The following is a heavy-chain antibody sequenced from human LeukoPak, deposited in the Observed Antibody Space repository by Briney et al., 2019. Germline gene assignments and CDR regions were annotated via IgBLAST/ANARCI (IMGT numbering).Heavy chain of an antibody. J-gene: IGHJ6*02. CDR2: INADGGRT. CDR1: GFSLGAYA. D-gene: IGHD3-3*01. Sequence: GGSLRLSCVASGFSLGAYAMHWVRQARGKGLEGVSHINADGGRTYYADAVKGRFTISRDNSKDSLYLQMTGLRAEDSAVYYCATWAFYHDLDVWGRGTTVTVSS. V-gene: IGHV3-43*02. CDR3: ATWAFYHDLDV.